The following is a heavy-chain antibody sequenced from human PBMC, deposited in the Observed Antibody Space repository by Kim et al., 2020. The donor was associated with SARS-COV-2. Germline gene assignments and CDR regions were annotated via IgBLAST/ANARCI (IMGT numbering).Heavy chain of an antibody. Sequence: TTHNPSIRRRVTISVETYKNKCSLRLSSVTAADTAVYYCAKIDGDYTFDYWGQGTLVTVSS. D-gene: IGHD4-17*01. V-gene: IGHV4-4*09. CDR3: AKIDGDYTFDY. J-gene: IGHJ4*02. CDR2: T.